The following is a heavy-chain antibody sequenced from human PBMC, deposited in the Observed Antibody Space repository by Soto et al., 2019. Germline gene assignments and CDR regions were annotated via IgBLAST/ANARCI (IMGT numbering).Heavy chain of an antibody. CDR1: GGSISSGGYY. D-gene: IGHD3-10*01. J-gene: IGHJ4*02. Sequence: PSETLSLTCTVSGGSISSGGYYWSWIRQHPGKSLEWIGYIYYSGSTYYNPSLKSRVTISVDTSKNQFSLKLSSVTAADTAVYYCASGIKAINMVRGVNYFDYWGQGTLVTVS. CDR3: ASGIKAINMVRGVNYFDY. CDR2: IYYSGST. V-gene: IGHV4-31*03.